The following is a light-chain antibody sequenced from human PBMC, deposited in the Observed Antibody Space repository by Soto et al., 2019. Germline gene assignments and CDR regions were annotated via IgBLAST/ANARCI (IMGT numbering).Light chain of an antibody. J-gene: IGKJ4*01. Sequence: EIVMTQSPATLSVSPWERATLSCRASQSVRSNLAWYQQKPGPAPRLLIYGASTRATGIPARFSGSGSGTEFTLTISSLQPDDFATYYCQQYNSYPLTFGGGTKVDIK. CDR2: GAS. V-gene: IGKV3-15*01. CDR1: QSVRSN. CDR3: QQYNSYPLT.